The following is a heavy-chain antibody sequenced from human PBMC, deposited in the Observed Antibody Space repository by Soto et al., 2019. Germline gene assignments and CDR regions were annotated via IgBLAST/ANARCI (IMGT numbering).Heavy chain of an antibody. CDR2: ISYDGSNK. J-gene: IGHJ6*02. Sequence: GGSLRLSCAASGFTFSSYGMHWVRQAPGKGLEWVAVISYDGSNKYYADSVKGRFTISRDNSKNTLYLQMNSLRAEDTAVYYCVKDRGYSSSSDHVGYYYCGMDVWGQGTTVTGSS. D-gene: IGHD6-13*01. CDR1: GFTFSSYG. CDR3: VKDRGYSSSSDHVGYYYCGMDV. V-gene: IGHV3-30*18.